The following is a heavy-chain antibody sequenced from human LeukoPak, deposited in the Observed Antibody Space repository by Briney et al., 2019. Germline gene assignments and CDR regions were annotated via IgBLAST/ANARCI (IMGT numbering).Heavy chain of an antibody. CDR1: GGSISTSSYY. V-gene: IGHV4-39*07. J-gene: IGHJ4*02. CDR2: INHSGST. D-gene: IGHD3-22*01. CDR3: ARSPHYYDSSGYYFRSFYFDY. Sequence: SETLSLTCTVSGGSISTSSYYWVWIRQPPGKGLEWIGEINHSGSTNYNPSLKSRVTISVDTSKNQFSLKLSSVTAADTAVYYCARSPHYYDSSGYYFRSFYFDYWGQGTLVTVSS.